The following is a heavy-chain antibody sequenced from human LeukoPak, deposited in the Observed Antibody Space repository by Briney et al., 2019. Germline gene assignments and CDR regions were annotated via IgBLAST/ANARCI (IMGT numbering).Heavy chain of an antibody. CDR2: INSDGSST. Sequence: GGSLRLSCAASGFTYSSYWMRWVRQAPGKGLVWVGHINSDGSSTTYAGSVKGRFTISRDNSKNTLYLQMNSLRAEDTAVYYCAKPTRGSGSFLIDYWGQGTLVTVSS. CDR1: GFTYSSYW. J-gene: IGHJ4*02. V-gene: IGHV3-74*01. CDR3: AKPTRGSGSFLIDY. D-gene: IGHD1-26*01.